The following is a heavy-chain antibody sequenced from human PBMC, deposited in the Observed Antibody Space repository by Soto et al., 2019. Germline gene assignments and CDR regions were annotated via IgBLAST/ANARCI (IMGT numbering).Heavy chain of an antibody. CDR1: GGSISSGGYY. CDR3: ARAEWELLYFRYYFDY. Sequence: PSETLSLTCTVSGGSISSGGYYWSWIRQHPGKGLEWIGYIYYSGSTYYNPSLKSRVTISVDTSKNQFSLKLSSVTAADTAVYYCARAEWELLYFRYYFDYWGQGTLVTVSS. V-gene: IGHV4-31*03. J-gene: IGHJ4*02. CDR2: IYYSGST. D-gene: IGHD1-26*01.